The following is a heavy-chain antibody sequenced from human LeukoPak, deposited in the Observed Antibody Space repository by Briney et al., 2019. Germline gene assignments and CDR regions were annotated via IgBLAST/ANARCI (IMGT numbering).Heavy chain of an antibody. V-gene: IGHV3-30*04. J-gene: IGHJ6*02. Sequence: PGGSLRLSCAASGFTFSTYAMHWVRQASGKGLEWVAVISYDATYKYYADSVKGRFTISRDNSKNTLYLQMNSVRTDDTAVYYCARRPEAFHYHGLDVWGQGTTVTVSS. CDR2: ISYDATYK. CDR1: GFTFSTYA. D-gene: IGHD6-6*01. CDR3: ARRPEAFHYHGLDV.